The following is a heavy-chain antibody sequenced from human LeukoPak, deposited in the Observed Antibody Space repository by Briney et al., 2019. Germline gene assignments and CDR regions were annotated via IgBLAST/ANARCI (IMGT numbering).Heavy chain of an antibody. CDR1: GGSISSYY. D-gene: IGHD2-15*01. CDR2: IHYSGST. V-gene: IGHV4-59*01. J-gene: IGHJ3*02. Sequence: SETLSLTCTVSGGSISSYYWSWIRQPPGKGLEWIGYIHYSGSTNYNPSLKSRVTISVDTSKNQFSLKLSSVTAADTAVYYCARARNTMCSGGSCRYLDIWGQGTMVTVSS. CDR3: ARARNTMCSGGSCRYLDI.